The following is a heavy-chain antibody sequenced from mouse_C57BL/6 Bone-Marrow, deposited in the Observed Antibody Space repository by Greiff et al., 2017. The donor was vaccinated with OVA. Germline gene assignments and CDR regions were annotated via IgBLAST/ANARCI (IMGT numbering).Heavy chain of an antibody. CDR2: IYPGGGYT. J-gene: IGHJ4*01. CDR1: GYTFTNYW. Sequence: QVQLQQSGAELVRPGTSVKMSCKASGYTFTNYWIGWAKQRPGHGLEWIGDIYPGGGYTNYNEKFKGKATLTADKSSSTAYMQFSSLTSEDSAIYYCARWACTTVENYAMDYWGQGTSVTVSS. D-gene: IGHD1-1*01. V-gene: IGHV1-63*01. CDR3: ARWACTTVENYAMDY.